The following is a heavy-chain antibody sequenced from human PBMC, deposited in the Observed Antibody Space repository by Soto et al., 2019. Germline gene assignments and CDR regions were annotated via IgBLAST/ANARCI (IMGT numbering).Heavy chain of an antibody. CDR3: AKEASDCSSTSCSTNWFDX. D-gene: IGHD2-2*02. CDR1: GFTFSSYC. CDR2: ISGVGVIT. V-gene: IGHV3-23*01. Sequence: RLACAAYGFTFSSYCMSCVRQAPGKGLEWVAGISGVGVITEYADSVKVRFTISRDNSNNTLYLQMNSLRAEDTAVYYCAKEASDCSSTSCSTNWFDXWGQGTQVTVS. J-gene: IGHJ5*02.